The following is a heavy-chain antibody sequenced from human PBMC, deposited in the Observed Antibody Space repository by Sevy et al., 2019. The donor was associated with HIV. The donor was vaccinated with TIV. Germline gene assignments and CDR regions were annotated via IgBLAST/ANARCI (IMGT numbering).Heavy chain of an antibody. CDR2: LSFGCGEK. V-gene: IGHV3-23*01. CDR1: GFTFSKYS. D-gene: IGHD2-8*01. Sequence: GGSLRLSCAASGFTFSKYSMSWVRQPPGKGLEWVSTLSFGCGEKNYADSVKGRFTISGDNSKSSVYLQMNNLRPEDTAVYYCAREGCTKPHDYWGQGTLVTVSS. J-gene: IGHJ4*02. CDR3: AREGCTKPHDY.